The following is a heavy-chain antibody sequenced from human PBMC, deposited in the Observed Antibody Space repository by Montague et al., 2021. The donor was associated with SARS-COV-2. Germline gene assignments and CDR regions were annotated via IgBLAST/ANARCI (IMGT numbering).Heavy chain of an antibody. Sequence: SLRLSCAVSGYTLYGNWMSWVRQAPGRGLGWGANIKLDVIEKYYVDSVKGRFTISGDNANNSLFLQMDNLRADDTAVYYCATGFGSDVWGQGTMVTVSS. J-gene: IGHJ3*01. CDR3: ATGFGSDV. D-gene: IGHD1-1*01. V-gene: IGHV3-7*03. CDR2: IKLDVIEK. CDR1: GYTLYGNW.